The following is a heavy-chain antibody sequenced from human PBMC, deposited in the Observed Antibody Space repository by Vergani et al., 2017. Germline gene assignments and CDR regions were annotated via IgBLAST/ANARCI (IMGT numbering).Heavy chain of an antibody. Sequence: QVQLVESGAEVKKPGASVKVSCKASGYTFTGYYMHWVRQAPGQGLEWMGWINPNSGGTNYAQKFQGRVTMTRDTSISTAYMELSRLRSYDTAVYYCARDGREYYYDSSGYYIDYWGQGTLVTVSS. CDR3: ARDGREYYYDSSGYYIDY. CDR2: INPNSGGT. J-gene: IGHJ4*02. CDR1: GYTFTGYY. D-gene: IGHD3-22*01. V-gene: IGHV1-2*02.